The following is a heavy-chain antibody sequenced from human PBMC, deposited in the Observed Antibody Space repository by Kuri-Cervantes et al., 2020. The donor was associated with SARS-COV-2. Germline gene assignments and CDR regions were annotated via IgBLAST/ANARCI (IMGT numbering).Heavy chain of an antibody. Sequence: GESLKISCAASGFTFSSYRMSWVRQAPGKGLEWVSNIKQDGSDKYYGASVKGRITISRDNAKNTLYLQMNSLRQEDTAVYYCAKDHGGGCDFSYYFDLDIDDWGQGTTVTVSS. J-gene: IGHJ6*02. D-gene: IGHD4-23*01. CDR1: GFTFSSYR. CDR3: AKDHGGGCDFSYYFDLDIDD. V-gene: IGHV3-7*01. CDR2: IKQDGSDK.